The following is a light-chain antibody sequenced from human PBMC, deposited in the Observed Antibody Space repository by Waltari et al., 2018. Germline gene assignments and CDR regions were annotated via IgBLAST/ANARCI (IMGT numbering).Light chain of an antibody. Sequence: VMTQSPATLSVFPGERATLSCRASQSISSNLAWYQQKPGQAPRLLIYGASTRATGIPDRFTGSGSGIEFTLTINSLQSEDFAVYYCQQYNNWPPDPTFGQGTKVEIK. CDR3: QQYNNWPPDPT. V-gene: IGKV3D-15*01. CDR1: QSISSN. CDR2: GAS. J-gene: IGKJ1*01.